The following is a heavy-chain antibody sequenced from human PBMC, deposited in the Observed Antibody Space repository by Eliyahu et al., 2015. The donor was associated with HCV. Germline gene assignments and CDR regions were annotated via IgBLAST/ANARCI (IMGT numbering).Heavy chain of an antibody. D-gene: IGHD3-10*01. CDR1: GFTFSNAW. Sequence: EVQLVESGGGLVKPGGSLRLSCAASGFTFSNAWXSWVRQAPGKGLEWVGRIKSKTDGGTTDYAAPVKGRFTISRDDSKNTLYLQMNSLKTEDTAVYYCTTDQIPYYYGSGSYYTDDYWGQGTLVTVSS. J-gene: IGHJ4*02. CDR2: IKSKTDGGTT. CDR3: TTDQIPYYYGSGSYYTDDY. V-gene: IGHV3-15*01.